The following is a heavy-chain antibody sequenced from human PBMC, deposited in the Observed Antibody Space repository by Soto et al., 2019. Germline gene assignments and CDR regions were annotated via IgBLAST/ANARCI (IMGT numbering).Heavy chain of an antibody. CDR3: AEDLLGPGRAYGMDV. J-gene: IGHJ6*02. V-gene: IGHV3-30*18. CDR2: ISYDGSNK. D-gene: IGHD7-27*01. Sequence: QVQLVESGGGVVQPGRSLRLSCAASGFTFSSYGMHWVRQAPGKGLEWVAVISYDGSNKYYADSVKGRFTSSRDNSKNTLYLQMNSLRAEDTAVYYCAEDLLGPGRAYGMDVWGQGTTVTVSS. CDR1: GFTFSSYG.